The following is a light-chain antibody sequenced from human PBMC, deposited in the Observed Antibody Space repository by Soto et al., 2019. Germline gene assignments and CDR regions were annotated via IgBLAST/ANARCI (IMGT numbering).Light chain of an antibody. CDR2: DAS. CDR3: QQYNSYSPMYT. V-gene: IGKV1-5*01. CDR1: QSISSW. J-gene: IGKJ2*01. Sequence: DIQMTQSPSTLSASVGDRVTITCRASQSISSWLAWYQQKPGKAPKLLIYDASSLESGVPSRFSGSGSGTEFTLPISILQPDDFATYYCQQYNSYSPMYTFGQGTKLEIK.